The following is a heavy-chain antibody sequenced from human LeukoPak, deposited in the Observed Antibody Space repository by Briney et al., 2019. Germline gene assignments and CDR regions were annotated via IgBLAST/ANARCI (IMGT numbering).Heavy chain of an antibody. V-gene: IGHV4-59*01. CDR2: IYYSGST. CDR1: GGSISSYY. D-gene: IGHD2-2*01. Sequence: SETLSPTCTVSGGSISSYYWSWIRQPPGKGLEWIGYIYYSGSTNYNPSLKSRVTISVDTSKNQFSLKLSSVTAEDTALYYCAKDKVVAAYYGMDVWGQGTTVTVSS. CDR3: AKDKVVAAYYGMDV. J-gene: IGHJ6*02.